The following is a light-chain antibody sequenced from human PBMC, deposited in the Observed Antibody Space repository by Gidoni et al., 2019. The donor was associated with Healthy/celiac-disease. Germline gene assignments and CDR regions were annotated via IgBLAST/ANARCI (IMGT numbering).Light chain of an antibody. Sequence: EIVLTQSPATLSLSPGERATLSCRASQSVSSYLAWYQQKPGQAPRLLIYDASNRATGIPARFSGSGSGTDFTLTISSLEPEDFAVYYCQQRSNWPPTFGGXTKEEIK. CDR1: QSVSSY. V-gene: IGKV3-11*01. CDR2: DAS. CDR3: QQRSNWPPT. J-gene: IGKJ4*01.